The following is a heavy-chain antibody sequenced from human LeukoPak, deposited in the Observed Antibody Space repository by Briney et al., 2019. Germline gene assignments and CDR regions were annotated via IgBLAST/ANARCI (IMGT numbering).Heavy chain of an antibody. CDR2: ISYDGSNK. D-gene: IGHD1-1*01. Sequence: GGSLRLSCAASGFTFSSYAMHWVRQAPGKGLEWVAVISYDGSNKYYADSVKGRFTISRDNSKNTLYLQMNSLRAEDTAVYYCARDTVKRTKRVGYYMDVWGKGTTVTVSS. CDR3: ARDTVKRTKRVGYYMDV. CDR1: GFTFSSYA. J-gene: IGHJ6*03. V-gene: IGHV3-30-3*01.